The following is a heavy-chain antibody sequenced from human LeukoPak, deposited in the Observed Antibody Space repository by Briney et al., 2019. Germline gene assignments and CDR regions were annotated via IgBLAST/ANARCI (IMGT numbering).Heavy chain of an antibody. CDR3: ARRNYGTTSRWFDS. CDR1: EYTFTSYW. V-gene: IGHV5-51*01. Sequence: GESLKISCKGSEYTFTSYWIGWVRQMPGKGLEWMGIIYPGDSETRYSPSFQGQVTISVDRSINTAYLQWNSLKASDTAIYYCARRNYGTTSRWFDSWGQGTLVTVSS. CDR2: IYPGDSET. J-gene: IGHJ5*01. D-gene: IGHD1-7*01.